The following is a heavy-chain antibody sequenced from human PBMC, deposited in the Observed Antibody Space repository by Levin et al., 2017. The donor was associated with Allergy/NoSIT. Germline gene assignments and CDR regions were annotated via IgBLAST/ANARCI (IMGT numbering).Heavy chain of an antibody. CDR2: INHSGST. J-gene: IGHJ4*02. CDR3: ASCRRFGARGGLFG. Sequence: PSETLSLTCAVYGGSFSGYYWSWIRQPPGKGLEWIGEINHSGSTNYNPSLKSRVTISVDTSKNQFSLKLSSVTAADTAVYYCASCRRFGARGGLFGWGQGTLVTVSS. D-gene: IGHD3-10*01. V-gene: IGHV4-34*01. CDR1: GGSFSGYY.